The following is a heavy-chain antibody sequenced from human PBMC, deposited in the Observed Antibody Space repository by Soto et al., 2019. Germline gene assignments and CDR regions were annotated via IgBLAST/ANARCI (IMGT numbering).Heavy chain of an antibody. CDR3: AKVLSPGGYSGYDPFDY. CDR1: GFTFSSYG. Sequence: GGSLRLSCAASGFTFSSYGMHWVRQAPGKGLEWVAVISYDGSNKYYADSAKGRFTISRDNSKNTLYLQMNSLRAEDTAVYYCAKVLSPGGYSGYDPFDYWGQGTLVTVSS. CDR2: ISYDGSNK. D-gene: IGHD5-12*01. J-gene: IGHJ4*02. V-gene: IGHV3-30*18.